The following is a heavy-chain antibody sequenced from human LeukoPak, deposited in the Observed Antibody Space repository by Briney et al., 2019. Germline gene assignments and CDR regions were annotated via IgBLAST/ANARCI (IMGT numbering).Heavy chain of an antibody. CDR1: TYTFTRYG. CDR2: ISGYNGNT. J-gene: IGHJ4*02. Sequence: ASVTVSFKASTYTFTRYGISWVRQAPGQGLEGMGWISGYNGNTNYAQKFLGRVTMTTDTSTSTAYMELRSLGSDDTAVYYCARLDSSGYYNWGQGTLVTVSS. CDR3: ARLDSSGYYN. D-gene: IGHD3-22*01. V-gene: IGHV1-18*01.